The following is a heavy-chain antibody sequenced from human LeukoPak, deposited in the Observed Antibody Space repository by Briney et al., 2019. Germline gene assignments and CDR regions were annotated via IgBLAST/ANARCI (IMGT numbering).Heavy chain of an antibody. CDR1: GGTFSSYA. V-gene: IGHV1-69*05. Sequence: SSVEVSCKASGGTFSSYAISWVRQAPGQGLEWMGRIIPIFGTANYAQKFQGRVTITTDESTSTAYMELSSLRSEDTAVYYCARDFEDCSGGSCLYYFDYWGQGTLVTVSS. CDR2: IIPIFGTA. J-gene: IGHJ4*02. CDR3: ARDFEDCSGGSCLYYFDY. D-gene: IGHD2-15*01.